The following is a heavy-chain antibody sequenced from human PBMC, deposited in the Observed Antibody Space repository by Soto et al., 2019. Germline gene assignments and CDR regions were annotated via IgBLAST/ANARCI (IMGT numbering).Heavy chain of an antibody. CDR2: ISGSGGST. CDR3: AKEEKYYYDSSGYYPTPTDFDY. V-gene: IGHV3-23*01. J-gene: IGHJ4*02. D-gene: IGHD3-22*01. CDR1: GFTFSSYA. Sequence: GGSLRLSCAASGFTFSSYAMSWVRQAPGKGLEWVSAISGSGGSTYYADSVKGRFTISRDNSKNTLYLQMNSLRAEDTAVYYCAKEEKYYYDSSGYYPTPTDFDYWGQGTLVTVSS.